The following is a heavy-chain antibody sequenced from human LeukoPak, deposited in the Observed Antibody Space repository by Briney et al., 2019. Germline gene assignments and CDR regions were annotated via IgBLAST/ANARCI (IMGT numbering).Heavy chain of an antibody. J-gene: IGHJ4*02. CDR3: ARESHADTAMVNDY. V-gene: IGHV3-21*01. CDR2: ISSSSSYI. D-gene: IGHD5-18*01. Sequence: GGSLRLSCAASGFTFSTYSMNWVRQAPGKGLEWVSSISSSSSYIYYADSVKGRFTISRDNAKNSLYLQMNSLRAEDTALYCCARESHADTAMVNDYWGQGTLVTVSS. CDR1: GFTFSTYS.